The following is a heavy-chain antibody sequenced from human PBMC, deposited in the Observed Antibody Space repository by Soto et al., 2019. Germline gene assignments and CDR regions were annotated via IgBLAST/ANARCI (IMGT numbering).Heavy chain of an antibody. CDR2: IYYSGST. CDR3: AGRVVPAAMGYNWFDP. V-gene: IGHV4-31*03. CDR1: GGSISSGGYY. D-gene: IGHD2-2*01. J-gene: IGHJ5*02. Sequence: KASETLSLTCTVSGGSISSGGYYWSWIRQHPGKGLEWIGYIYYSGSTYYNPSLKSRVTISVDTSKNQFSLKLSSVTAADTAVYYCAGRVVPAAMGYNWFDPWGQGTLVTVSS.